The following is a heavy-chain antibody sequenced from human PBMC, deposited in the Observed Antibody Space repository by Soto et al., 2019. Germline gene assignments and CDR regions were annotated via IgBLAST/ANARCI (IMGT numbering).Heavy chain of an antibody. CDR1: GFTFSSYS. CDR3: ARETHMVTGTTYDY. J-gene: IGHJ4*02. CDR2: ISSSSSYI. D-gene: IGHD1-20*01. Sequence: GGSLRLSCAASGFTFSSYSMNWVRQAPGKGLEWVSSISSSSSYIYYADSVKGRFTISRDNAKNSLYLQMNSLRAEDTAVYYCARETHMVTGTTYDYWGQGTLVTVSS. V-gene: IGHV3-21*01.